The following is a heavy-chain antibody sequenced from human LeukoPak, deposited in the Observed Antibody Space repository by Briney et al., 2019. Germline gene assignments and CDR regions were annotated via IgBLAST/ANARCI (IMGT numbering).Heavy chain of an antibody. V-gene: IGHV4-34*01. Sequence: SETLSLTCAVDGGSFSGYYWSWIRRPPGKGLEWIGEINHSGSTNYNPSLKSRVTISVDTSKNQFSLKLSSVTAADTAVYYCARGRRTYYDSSGYYHLDYWGQGTLVTVSS. D-gene: IGHD3-22*01. CDR1: GGSFSGYY. CDR3: ARGRRTYYDSSGYYHLDY. CDR2: INHSGST. J-gene: IGHJ4*02.